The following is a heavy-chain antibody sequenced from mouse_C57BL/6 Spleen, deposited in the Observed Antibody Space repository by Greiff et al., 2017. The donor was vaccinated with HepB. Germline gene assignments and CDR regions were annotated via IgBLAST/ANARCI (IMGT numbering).Heavy chain of an antibody. CDR2: ISDGGSYT. J-gene: IGHJ2*01. Sequence: EVQRVESGGGLVKPGGSLKLSCAASGFTFSSYAMSWVRQTPDKRLEWVATISDGGSYTYYPDNVKGRFTIARDNAKNNLYLQMSHLKSEDTAMYYCARELTGTAGYWGQGTTLTVAS. D-gene: IGHD4-1*01. CDR3: ARELTGTAGY. CDR1: GFTFSSYA. V-gene: IGHV5-4*01.